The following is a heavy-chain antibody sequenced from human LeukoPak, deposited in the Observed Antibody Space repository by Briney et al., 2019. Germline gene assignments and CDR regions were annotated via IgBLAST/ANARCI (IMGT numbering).Heavy chain of an antibody. CDR2: ISYSGST. J-gene: IGHJ3*02. D-gene: IGHD3-9*01. V-gene: IGHV4-59*08. CDR3: ARQGYDILTGYIDAFDI. Sequence: SETLSLTCTVSGGSISSYYWSWIRQPPGKRLEWIGYISYSGSTNYNPSLKSRVTISIDTSKSQFSLKLRSVTAADTAIYYCARQGYDILTGYIDAFDIWGQGTMVTVSS. CDR1: GGSISSYY.